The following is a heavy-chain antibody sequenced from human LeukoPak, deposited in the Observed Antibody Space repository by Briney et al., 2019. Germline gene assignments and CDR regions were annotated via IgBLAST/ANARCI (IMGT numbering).Heavy chain of an antibody. CDR1: GGSISSGSYD. J-gene: IGHJ4*02. V-gene: IGHV4-61*02. CDR2: LFSSGTS. CDR3: ARGGSNYYSGIDY. D-gene: IGHD3-22*01. Sequence: SQTLSLTCTVSGGSISSGSYDWSWMRQPAGKGLEWIGRLFSSGTSNYNPSLKSRVTMSVDTSKNQFSLRLSSVTAADTAVYYCARGGSNYYSGIDYWGQGTLVTVSS.